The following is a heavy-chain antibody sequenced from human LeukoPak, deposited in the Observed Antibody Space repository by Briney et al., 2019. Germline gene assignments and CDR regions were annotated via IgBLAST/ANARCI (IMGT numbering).Heavy chain of an antibody. CDR3: ARGYRAPDY. J-gene: IGHJ4*02. CDR1: GFTFSSYA. CDR2: IKEDGSEK. V-gene: IGHV3-7*01. D-gene: IGHD3-16*02. Sequence: GGSLRLSCAASGFTFSSYAMHWVRQAPGKGLEWVANIKEDGSEKFYVDSVKGRFTISRDNAKNSLYLQMNSLRAEDTAVYYCARGYRAPDYWGQGTLVPVSS.